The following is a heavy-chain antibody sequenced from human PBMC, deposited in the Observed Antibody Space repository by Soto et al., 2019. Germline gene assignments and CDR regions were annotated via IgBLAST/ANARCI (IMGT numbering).Heavy chain of an antibody. CDR2: INPYNGNT. CDR1: GYTFTSYG. J-gene: IGHJ6*04. Sequence: ASVKVSCKASGYTFTSYGISWVRQAPGQGLEWMAWINPYNGNTKYAEKFLGRVTVTTDTSTATAYMEVRSLTSDETALFSCLRVGVALAAPSVWRYWRKGTPAAVAS. V-gene: IGHV1-18*01. CDR3: LRVGVALAAPSVWRY. D-gene: IGHD6-13*01.